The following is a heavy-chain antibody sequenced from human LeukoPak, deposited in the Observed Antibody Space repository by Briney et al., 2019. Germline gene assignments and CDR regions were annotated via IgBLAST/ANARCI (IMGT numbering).Heavy chain of an antibody. CDR1: GFSFNNYG. V-gene: IGHV3-30*03. D-gene: IGHD6-19*01. J-gene: IGHJ4*02. CDR2: ISYDGSKK. CDR3: AREGSGVAGHFDY. Sequence: GRSLRLSCAASGFSFNNYGMQWVRQAPGKGLEWVAVISYDGSKKYYADSVKGRFTISRDNSKNSLYLQMNSLRAEDTAVYYCAREGSGVAGHFDYWGQGTLVTVSS.